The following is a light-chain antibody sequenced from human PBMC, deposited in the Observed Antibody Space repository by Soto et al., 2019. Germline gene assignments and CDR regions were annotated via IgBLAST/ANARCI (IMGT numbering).Light chain of an antibody. CDR1: QGLSSY. V-gene: IGKV1-27*01. CDR2: AAS. J-gene: IGKJ1*01. Sequence: ASVGDRVTITCRASQGLSSYLAWYQQKPGKAPKLLIYAASTRQSGVPDRFSGSGSATDFTLTISSLQAEDVAVYYCQQYYSSPPWTFGQGTKVDIK. CDR3: QQYYSSPPWT.